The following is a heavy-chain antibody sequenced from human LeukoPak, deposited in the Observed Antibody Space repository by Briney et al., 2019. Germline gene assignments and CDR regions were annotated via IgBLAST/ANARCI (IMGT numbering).Heavy chain of an antibody. CDR1: GFTFSSYS. CDR2: ISSRSGYI. J-gene: IGHJ4*02. CDR3: ARDFGRYYFDY. V-gene: IGHV3-21*01. D-gene: IGHD3-10*01. Sequence: GGSLRLSCAASGFTFSSYSMNWVRQAPGKGLEWVSSISSRSGYIYYADSVKGRFTISRDNAKNSLCLQMNSLRAQDTAVYYCARDFGRYYFDYWGQGTLVTVSS.